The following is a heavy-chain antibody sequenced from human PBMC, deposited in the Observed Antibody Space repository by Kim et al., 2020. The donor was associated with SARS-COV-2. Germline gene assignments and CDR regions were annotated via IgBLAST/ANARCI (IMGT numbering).Heavy chain of an antibody. Sequence: ASVKVSCKASGYTFTSHKIHWVRQAPGQGLEWMGIITPIDGFTTYAQKLQGRVTMTSDTSTTTVTMELSSLRSGDTAVYFFARDNTDWSFDYWGQGTLVTV. CDR2: ITPIDGFT. D-gene: IGHD3-9*01. J-gene: IGHJ4*02. CDR1: GYTFTSHK. CDR3: ARDNTDWSFDY. V-gene: IGHV1-46*01.